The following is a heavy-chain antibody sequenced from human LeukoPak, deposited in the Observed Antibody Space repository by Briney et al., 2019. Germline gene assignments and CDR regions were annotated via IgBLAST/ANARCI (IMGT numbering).Heavy chain of an antibody. D-gene: IGHD3-10*01. V-gene: IGHV3-30*02. CDR3: ARSTGDFGESLPDY. CDR2: IRYDGTIK. CDR1: GFAFSNYG. Sequence: SGGSLRLSCAASGFAFSNYGIHWVRQAPGKGLEWVAFIRYDGTIKKYADSVKGRFTISRDNSKNTLFLQINSLRIEDTAVYYCARSTGDFGESLPDYWGQGTLVTVSS. J-gene: IGHJ4*02.